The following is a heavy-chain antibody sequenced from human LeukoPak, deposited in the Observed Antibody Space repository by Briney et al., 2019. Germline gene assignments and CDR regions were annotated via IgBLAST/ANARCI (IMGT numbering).Heavy chain of an antibody. V-gene: IGHV1-8*01. CDR3: AREDYYDSGSNDY. J-gene: IGHJ4*02. CDR1: GYTLTSFG. D-gene: IGHD3-22*01. Sequence: GASVKVSCKASGYTLTSFGINWVRQATGQGLEWMGWMNPNSGNTAYAQKFQGRVTITRNTSISTAYMELSSLRSEDTAVYYCAREDYYDSGSNDYWGQGTLVTVSS. CDR2: MNPNSGNT.